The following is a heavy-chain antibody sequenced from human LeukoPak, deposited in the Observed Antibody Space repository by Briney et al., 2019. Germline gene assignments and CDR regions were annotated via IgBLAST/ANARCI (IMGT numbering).Heavy chain of an antibody. J-gene: IGHJ5*02. Sequence: SETLSLTCAVYGGSFSGYYWSWIRQPPGKGLDWIGEINHSGSTNYNPSLKSRVTISVDTSKNQFSLKLSSVTAADTAVYYCARARYSSSWYKGWFDPWGQGTLVTVSS. CDR3: ARARYSSSWYKGWFDP. CDR1: GGSFSGYY. CDR2: INHSGST. D-gene: IGHD6-13*01. V-gene: IGHV4-34*01.